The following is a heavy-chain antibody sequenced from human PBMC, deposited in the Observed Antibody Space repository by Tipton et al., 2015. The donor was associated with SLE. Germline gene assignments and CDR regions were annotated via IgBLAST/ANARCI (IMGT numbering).Heavy chain of an antibody. D-gene: IGHD3-10*01. V-gene: IGHV4-4*07. CDR2: IYTSGST. Sequence: TLSLTCTVSGGSISSYYWSWIRQPAGKGLEWIGRIYTSGSTNYNPSLKNRVTLSLDTTTNQVSLSLDSVTAADTAIYYCARSYYGSLHLPFWGQGTLVTVSS. CDR3: ARSYYGSLHLPF. CDR1: GGSISSYY. J-gene: IGHJ4*02.